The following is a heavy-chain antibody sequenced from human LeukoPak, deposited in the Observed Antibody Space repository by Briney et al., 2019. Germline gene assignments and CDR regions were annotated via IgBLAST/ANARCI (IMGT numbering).Heavy chain of an antibody. J-gene: IGHJ4*02. CDR1: GFTFDDYA. Sequence: SLRLSCAASGFTFDDYAMHWVRQAPGKGLEWVSGITWNSGSIGYADSVKGRFTISRDNAKNSLHLQMNSLRVEDTALYHCAKSTEMATGRGFDYWGQGTLVTVSS. CDR2: ITWNSGSI. V-gene: IGHV3-9*01. CDR3: AKSTEMATGRGFDY. D-gene: IGHD5-24*01.